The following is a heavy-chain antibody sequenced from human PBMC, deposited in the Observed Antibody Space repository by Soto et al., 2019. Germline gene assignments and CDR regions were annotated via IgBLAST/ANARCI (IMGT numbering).Heavy chain of an antibody. Sequence: QLQLQESGSGLVKPSQTLSLTCAVSGGSISSGGYSWGWIRQPPGKGLAWIGYIYHSGSTYYNPSLKSRVTISVDRSKNQFSLKLSSVTAADTAVYYCARAGGLGAVAVDYWGQGTLVTVSS. J-gene: IGHJ4*02. V-gene: IGHV4-30-2*01. CDR2: IYHSGST. D-gene: IGHD6-19*01. CDR1: GGSISSGGYS. CDR3: ARAGGLGAVAVDY.